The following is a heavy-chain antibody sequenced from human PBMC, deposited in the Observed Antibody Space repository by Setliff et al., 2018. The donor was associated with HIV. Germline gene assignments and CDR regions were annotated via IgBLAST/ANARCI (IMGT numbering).Heavy chain of an antibody. CDR2: INNYNGNT. V-gene: IGHV1-18*01. Sequence: GASVKVSCKTSGYSFRNYGITWARLAPGQGLEWMGWINNYNGNTNSAQKFRDRVSLSADTSSTTNYLELRNLTFDDTALYYCARMKWGGSAAAGWDYWGQGTQVTVSS. CDR1: GYSFRNYG. J-gene: IGHJ4*02. D-gene: IGHD6-13*01. CDR3: ARMKWGGSAAAGWDY.